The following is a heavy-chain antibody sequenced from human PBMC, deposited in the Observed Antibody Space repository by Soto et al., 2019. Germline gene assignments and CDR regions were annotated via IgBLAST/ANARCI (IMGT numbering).Heavy chain of an antibody. CDR2: INHSGST. V-gene: IGHV4-34*01. Sequence: PSETLSLTCAVYGGSFSGYYWSWIRQPPGKGLEWIGEINHSGSTNYNPSLKSRVTISVDTSKNQFSLKLSSVTAADTAVYYCARTITIFGVVRNYYYMDVWGKGTTVT. CDR1: GGSFSGYY. D-gene: IGHD3-3*01. J-gene: IGHJ6*03. CDR3: ARTITIFGVVRNYYYMDV.